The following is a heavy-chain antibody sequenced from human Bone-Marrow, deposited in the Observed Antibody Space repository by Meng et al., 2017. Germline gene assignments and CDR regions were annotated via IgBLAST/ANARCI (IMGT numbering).Heavy chain of an antibody. V-gene: IGHV4-38-2*02. D-gene: IGHD1-26*01. CDR3: ARTGYSGSYYRFGDF. CDR1: GYSISSGYY. Sequence: GSLRLSCTVSGYSISSGYYWGWIRQPPGKGLEWIGSIDHSGSTYYNPPLKSRVAMSVDTSRSQFSLKLSSVTAADTAVYYCARTGYSGSYYRFGDFWGQGTLVTVSS. J-gene: IGHJ4*02. CDR2: IDHSGST.